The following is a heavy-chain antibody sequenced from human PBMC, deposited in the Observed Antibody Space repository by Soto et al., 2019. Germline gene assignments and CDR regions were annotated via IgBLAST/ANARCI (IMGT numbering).Heavy chain of an antibody. CDR2: IESDGSRT. CDR3: ARDTNGLSY. V-gene: IGHV3-74*01. Sequence: GGSLRLSCAASGFTFSNHRMHWVRQVPGKGLVWVSCIESDGSRTTYADSVKGRFTISRDNAKNTVYLQMNSLRVDDTAVYYCARDTNGLSYWGQGTLVTVSS. D-gene: IGHD2-8*01. J-gene: IGHJ4*02. CDR1: GFTFSNHR.